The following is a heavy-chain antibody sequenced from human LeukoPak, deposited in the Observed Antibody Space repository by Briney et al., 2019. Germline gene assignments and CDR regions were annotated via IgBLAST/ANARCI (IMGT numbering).Heavy chain of an antibody. CDR3: AREPIYCSSTSCYARLVDY. CDR2: IIPIFGTA. V-gene: IGHV1-69*06. J-gene: IGHJ4*02. D-gene: IGHD2-2*01. Sequence: WASVKVSCKASGGTFSSYAISWVRQAPGQGLEWMGGIIPIFGTANYAQKFQGRVTITADKSTSTAYMELSSLRSEDTAVYYCAREPIYCSSTSCYARLVDYWGQGTLVTVSS. CDR1: GGTFSSYA.